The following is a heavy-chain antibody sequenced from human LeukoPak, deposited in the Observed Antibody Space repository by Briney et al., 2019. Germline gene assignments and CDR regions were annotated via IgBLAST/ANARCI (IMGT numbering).Heavy chain of an antibody. CDR3: AKNRGSSITSCFNY. CDR1: GFTFSSYA. J-gene: IGHJ4*02. V-gene: IGHV3-23*01. Sequence: GGSLRLSCAAPGFTFSSYAMSWVRQAPGKGLEWVSSIGGSGGSTYYADSVKGRFTISRDNSKNTLYLQMNSLRAEDTAVYYCAKNRGSSITSCFNYWGQGTLVTVSS. CDR2: IGGSGGST. D-gene: IGHD2-2*01.